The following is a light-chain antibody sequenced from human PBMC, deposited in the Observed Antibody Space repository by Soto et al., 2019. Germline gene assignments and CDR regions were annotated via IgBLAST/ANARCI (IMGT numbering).Light chain of an antibody. CDR3: QQYGSSPPT. J-gene: IGKJ5*01. Sequence: SVLTQSPGTLSLSAGERATLSCRASQSVSSSYLAWYQQKPGQAPRLLIYGASSRATGIPDRFSGSGSGTDFTLTISRLEPEDFAVYYCQQYGSSPPTFGQGTRLEIK. CDR1: QSVSSSY. V-gene: IGKV3-20*01. CDR2: GAS.